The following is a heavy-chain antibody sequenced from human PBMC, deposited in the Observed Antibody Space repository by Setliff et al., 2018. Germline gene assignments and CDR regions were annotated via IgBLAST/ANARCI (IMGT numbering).Heavy chain of an antibody. Sequence: VKVSCKDSGGKRKSIGISGVRQAPGQGLAWMGGIIPIFGTTNYAQKFQGRVTITADESTSTAYMELSSLSSEDTAVYYCARDFLGIHIDHGNALDDYWGQGTLVTVSS. J-gene: IGHJ4*02. V-gene: IGHV1-69*13. D-gene: IGHD4-17*01. CDR2: IIPIFGTT. CDR3: ARDFLGIHIDHGNALDDY. CDR1: GGKRKSIG.